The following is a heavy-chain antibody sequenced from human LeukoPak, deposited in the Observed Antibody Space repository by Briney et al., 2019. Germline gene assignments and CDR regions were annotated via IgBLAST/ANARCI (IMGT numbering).Heavy chain of an antibody. V-gene: IGHV1-2*02. Sequence: ASVKVSCTASGYTFSDYYLHWLRQAPGQGLEWMGWINPNSGGTNYAQKFQGRVTMTRDTSISTAYMELSRLTSDDTAVYYCAREGCSGGSCYKWFDPWGQGTLVTVSS. CDR3: AREGCSGGSCYKWFDP. CDR2: INPNSGGT. CDR1: GYTFSDYY. J-gene: IGHJ5*02. D-gene: IGHD2-15*01.